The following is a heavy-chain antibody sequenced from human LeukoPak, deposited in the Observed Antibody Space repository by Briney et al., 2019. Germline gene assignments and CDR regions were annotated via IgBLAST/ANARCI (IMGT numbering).Heavy chain of an antibody. Sequence: GGSLRLSCAASGFSFSYYWMSWVRQAPGKGLEWVANTKEDGSGSSYVDSVKGRFTISRDNAKNSLYLQMNSLRAEETAVYYCAKGGVVGTRYYFDSWGQGTLVTVSS. CDR3: AKGGVVGTRYYFDS. J-gene: IGHJ4*02. D-gene: IGHD2-15*01. CDR1: GFSFSYYW. CDR2: TKEDGSGS. V-gene: IGHV3-7*01.